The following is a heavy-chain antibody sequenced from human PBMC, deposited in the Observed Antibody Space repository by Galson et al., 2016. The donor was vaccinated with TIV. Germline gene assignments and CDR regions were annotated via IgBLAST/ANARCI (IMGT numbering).Heavy chain of an antibody. CDR3: ARELDYHLFTGYPTAFDY. CDR1: GYSFSNYW. Sequence: QSGAEVKKPGESLKISCKGSGYSFSNYWIVWVRQMPGKGLQWMGIIYPGDSDTRYNPSFQGQVTISADRSINTAYLQWSSLEASDTAAYYCARELDYHLFTGYPTAFDYWGQGTLVTVSS. D-gene: IGHD3-9*01. J-gene: IGHJ4*02. CDR2: IYPGDSDT. V-gene: IGHV5-51*01.